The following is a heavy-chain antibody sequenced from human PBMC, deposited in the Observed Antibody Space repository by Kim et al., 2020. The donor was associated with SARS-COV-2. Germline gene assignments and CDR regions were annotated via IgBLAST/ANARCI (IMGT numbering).Heavy chain of an antibody. Sequence: GGSLRLSCAASGFTFSSYEMNWVRQAPGKGLEWVSHISSSGNSIYYADSVKGRFTISRDNAKNSLYLQMNSLRAEDTAVYYCARLTTVTKGDGYWGQGTLVTVSS. V-gene: IGHV3-48*03. CDR2: ISSSGNSI. CDR1: GFTFSSYE. CDR3: ARLTTVTKGDGY. D-gene: IGHD4-17*01. J-gene: IGHJ4*02.